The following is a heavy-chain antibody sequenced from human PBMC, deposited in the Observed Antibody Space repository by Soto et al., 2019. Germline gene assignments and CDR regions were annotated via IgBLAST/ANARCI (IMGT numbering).Heavy chain of an antibody. D-gene: IGHD1-26*01. V-gene: IGHV3-23*01. Sequence: EVQLLESGGGLVQPGGSLRLSCAASGFTFSSYAMSLVRQAPGKGLEWVSAISGSGVSTYYADSVKGRFTISRDNSKNTLYLKMNSLRAEDTAVYYCAKGGSIVGADAFGYWGQGTLVTVSS. CDR3: AKGGSIVGADAFGY. CDR1: GFTFSSYA. CDR2: ISGSGVST. J-gene: IGHJ4*02.